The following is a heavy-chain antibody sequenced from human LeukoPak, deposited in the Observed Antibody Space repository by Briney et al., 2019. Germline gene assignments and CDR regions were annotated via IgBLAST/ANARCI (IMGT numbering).Heavy chain of an antibody. D-gene: IGHD6-13*01. CDR2: IKEDGSEK. CDR3: AREIGSAARGR. CDR1: GFTFSKYD. V-gene: IGHV3-7*05. J-gene: IGHJ4*02. Sequence: GGSLRLSCAASGFTFSKYDMSWVRQAPGKGLEWVANIKEDGSEKYYVDSVKGRFTISRDNAKNSVYLQMKSLRAEDTAMYYCAREIGSAARGRWGQGTLVIVS.